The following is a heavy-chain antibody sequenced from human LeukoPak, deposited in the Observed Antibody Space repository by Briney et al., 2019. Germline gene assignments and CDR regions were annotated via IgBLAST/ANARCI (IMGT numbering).Heavy chain of an antibody. CDR2: IYSGGST. CDR1: GFTVSSNY. J-gene: IGHJ4*02. D-gene: IGHD2-15*01. V-gene: IGHV3-66*01. CDR3: ARDFTNIRGGGYFDN. Sequence: PGGSLRLSCAASGFTVSSNYMSWVRQAPGKGLEWVSVIYSGGSTYYAGSVKGRFTISRDNSKNTLYLQMNSLRAEDTAVYHCARDFTNIRGGGYFDNWGQGTLVTVSS.